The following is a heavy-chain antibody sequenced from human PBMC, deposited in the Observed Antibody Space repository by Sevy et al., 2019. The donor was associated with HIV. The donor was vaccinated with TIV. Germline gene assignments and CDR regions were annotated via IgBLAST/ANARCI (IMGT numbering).Heavy chain of an antibody. V-gene: IGHV3-33*08. CDR1: GFTFGTYG. CDR3: AREHFARSLDY. J-gene: IGHJ4*02. CDR2: IWLDGSNE. D-gene: IGHD3-3*02. Sequence: GGSLRLACAASGFTFGTYGMYWVRQTPGKGLEWVANIWLDGSNEDYAVSVKGRFTISRDNSKNTLFLQMNSLRAEDTAVYYCAREHFARSLDYWGQGTLVTVSS.